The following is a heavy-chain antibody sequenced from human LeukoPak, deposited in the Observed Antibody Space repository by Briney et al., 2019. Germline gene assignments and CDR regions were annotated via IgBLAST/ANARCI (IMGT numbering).Heavy chain of an antibody. CDR2: IYTSGST. CDR3: ARDSNGYTYGYYYYYYYMDV. Sequence: PSQTLSLTCTVSGGSISSGSYYWSWIRQPAGKGLEWIGRIYTSGSTNYNPSLKSRVTISVDTSNNQFSLRLSSVTAADTAVYYCARDSNGYTYGYYYYYYYMDVWGKGTTVTVSS. D-gene: IGHD5-18*01. V-gene: IGHV4-61*02. J-gene: IGHJ6*03. CDR1: GGSISSGSYY.